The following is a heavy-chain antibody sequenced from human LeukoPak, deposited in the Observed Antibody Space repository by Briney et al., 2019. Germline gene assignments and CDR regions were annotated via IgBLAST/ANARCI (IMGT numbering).Heavy chain of an antibody. V-gene: IGHV3-53*01. J-gene: IGHJ6*02. D-gene: IGHD7-27*01. Sequence: GGSLRLSCAASGFIVSANYMSWVRQAPGKGLEWVSVIYSGGSTYYADSVKGRFTISRDSSKNTLYLQMNSLRAGDTAVYYCARGLGMGDYYYYGMDGWGQGTTVTVSS. CDR3: ARGLGMGDYYYYGMDG. CDR2: IYSGGST. CDR1: GFIVSANY.